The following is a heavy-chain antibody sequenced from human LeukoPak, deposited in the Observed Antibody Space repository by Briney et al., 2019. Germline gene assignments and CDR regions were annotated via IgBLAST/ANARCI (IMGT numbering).Heavy chain of an antibody. Sequence: PSETLSLTCAVYGGSFSGYYWSWIRQPPGKGLEWIGKINHSGSTNYNPSLKSRATISVDTSKNQFSLKLSSVTAADTAVYYCARQSSIAATYGMDVWGQGTTVTVSS. J-gene: IGHJ6*02. CDR2: INHSGST. CDR3: ARQSSIAATYGMDV. D-gene: IGHD2-15*01. V-gene: IGHV4-34*01. CDR1: GGSFSGYY.